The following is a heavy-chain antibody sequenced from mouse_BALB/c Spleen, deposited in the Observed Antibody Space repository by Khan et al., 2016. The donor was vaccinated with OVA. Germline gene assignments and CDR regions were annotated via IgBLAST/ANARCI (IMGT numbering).Heavy chain of an antibody. Sequence: VQLQESGAELARPGASVKLSCKASGYSFPDYYINWVKQRTGQGLEWIGEISPGRGDTYYNEKFKGKATLIADKYSSTAYMALSSLTSEASAVYFCARRNYFGYTFAYWGQGTLVTFSA. D-gene: IGHD1-2*01. CDR2: ISPGRGDT. V-gene: IGHV1-77*01. CDR3: ARRNYFGYTFAY. J-gene: IGHJ3*01. CDR1: GYSFPDYY.